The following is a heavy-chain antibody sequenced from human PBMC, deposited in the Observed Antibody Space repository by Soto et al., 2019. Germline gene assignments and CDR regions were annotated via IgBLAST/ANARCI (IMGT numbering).Heavy chain of an antibody. CDR1: VGSFSVYY. CDR3: ARGVRYYDFWSGYSGGYYYYGMDV. V-gene: IGHV4-34*01. CDR2: INHSGST. D-gene: IGHD3-3*01. Sequence: AETLGITCAPYVGSFSVYYWSWIRQPPGKGLDLIGEINHSGSTNYNPSLKSRVTISVDTSKNQFSLKLSSVTAADTAVYYCARGVRYYDFWSGYSGGYYYYGMDVWGHGTTVTVSS. J-gene: IGHJ6*01.